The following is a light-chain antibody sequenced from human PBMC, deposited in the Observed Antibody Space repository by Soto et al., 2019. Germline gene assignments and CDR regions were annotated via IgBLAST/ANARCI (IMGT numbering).Light chain of an antibody. V-gene: IGLV2-14*03. Sequence: QSVVTQPASVSLSPGQSITISCSGTSSDIGSYNHVAWYQQFPGKSPKLMIYAVSDRPSGVSDRFSGSKSGITASLTISGLQTEDEADYYCISYTDRQSYLFGTGTKVTVL. CDR1: SSDIGSYNH. J-gene: IGLJ1*01. CDR3: ISYTDRQSYL. CDR2: AVS.